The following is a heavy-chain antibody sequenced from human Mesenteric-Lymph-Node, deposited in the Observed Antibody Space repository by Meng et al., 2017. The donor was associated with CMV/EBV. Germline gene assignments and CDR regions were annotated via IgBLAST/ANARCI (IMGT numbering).Heavy chain of an antibody. CDR2: MYYTGTT. CDR1: GGPIFSGNYY. V-gene: IGHV4-30-4*08. J-gene: IGHJ4*02. D-gene: IGHD4-23*01. CDR3: ARATTVAEGPFEY. Sequence: SGGPIFSGNYYWTWIRQPPGKGLEWIGCMYYTGTTYYNPSLAGRVTISRDMPKNQFSLKLISLTAADTAVYYCARATTVAEGPFEYWGQGTLVTVSS.